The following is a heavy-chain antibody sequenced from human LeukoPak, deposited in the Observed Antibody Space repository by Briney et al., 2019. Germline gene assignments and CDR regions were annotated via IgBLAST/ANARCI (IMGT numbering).Heavy chain of an antibody. CDR1: GFTFSTHW. CDR3: ASLLTPYHGSGGGGMDV. D-gene: IGHD3-10*01. CDR2: ISGYGSLT. V-gene: IGHV3-74*01. J-gene: IGHJ6*02. Sequence: GGSLRLSCAASGFTFSTHWMYWVRQAPGKEFVWVSRISGYGSLTSYADSVRGRFTISRDNAKETLYLQMTSLRVEDTAVYSCASLLTPYHGSGGGGMDVWGQGTTVTVSS.